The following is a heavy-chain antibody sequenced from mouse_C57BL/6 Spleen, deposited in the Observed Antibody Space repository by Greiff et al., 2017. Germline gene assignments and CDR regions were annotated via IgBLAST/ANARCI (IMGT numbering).Heavy chain of an antibody. CDR3: SAQATRSWFAY. J-gene: IGHJ3*01. D-gene: IGHD3-2*02. V-gene: IGHV1-22*01. CDR1: GYTFTDYN. Sequence: EVQLQQSGPELVKPGASVKMSCKASGYTFTDYNMHWVKQSHGKSLEWIGYINPNNGGTSYNQKFKGKATLTVNKSSSTAYMELRSLTSEDSAVYYCSAQATRSWFAYWGQGTLVTVSA. CDR2: INPNNGGT.